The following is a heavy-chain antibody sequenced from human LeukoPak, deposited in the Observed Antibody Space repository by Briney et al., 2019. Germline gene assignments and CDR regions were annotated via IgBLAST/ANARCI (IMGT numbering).Heavy chain of an antibody. Sequence: GGSLRLSCVTSGFTFRNDWMTWVRQAQGKGLEWVANINQDGSKKNYVDSVKGRFSISRDNKENSLFLQLDSLRAEDTAIYYCARDTSPSSSTSYFDALAVWGQGTIVTVSS. V-gene: IGHV3-7*01. CDR3: ARDTSPSSSTSYFDALAV. D-gene: IGHD2-2*01. CDR2: INQDGSKK. CDR1: GFTFRNDW. J-gene: IGHJ3*01.